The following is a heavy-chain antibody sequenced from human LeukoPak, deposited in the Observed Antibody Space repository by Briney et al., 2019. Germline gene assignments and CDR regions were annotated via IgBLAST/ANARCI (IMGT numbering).Heavy chain of an antibody. V-gene: IGHV4-39*07. CDR3: AREYEYGWGSYRRTFDY. D-gene: IGHD3-16*02. Sequence: SETLSLTCTVSGGPHNTPNYHWGWIPQTPGKGLEWIGHIFYCGGTYYSPSLTSRVTLSEVPCKNLFSPALSSVTAQGTAVYYRAREYEYGWGSYRRTFDYGGQGTLVTVSS. CDR1: GGPHNTPNYH. J-gene: IGHJ4*02. CDR2: IFYCGGT.